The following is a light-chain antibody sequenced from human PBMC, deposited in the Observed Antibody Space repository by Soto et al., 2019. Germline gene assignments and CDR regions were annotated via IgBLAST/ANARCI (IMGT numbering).Light chain of an antibody. J-gene: IGKJ4*01. CDR3: QQYYSTPLT. CDR1: QSVLYSSSNKNY. Sequence: DIVMTQSPDSLAVSLGERATSNCKASQSVLYSSSNKNYLAWDQQKPGQPPKMLIYWASTRESGVPDAFSGSGSGTDFTPTIRSLQAEDVVVYYCQQYYSTPLTFGGGTKVDIK. V-gene: IGKV4-1*01. CDR2: WAS.